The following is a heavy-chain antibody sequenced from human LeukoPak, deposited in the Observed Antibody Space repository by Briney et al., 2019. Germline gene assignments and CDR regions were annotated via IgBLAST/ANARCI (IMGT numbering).Heavy chain of an antibody. V-gene: IGHV1-2*04. D-gene: IGHD3-22*01. CDR2: INPNSGGT. Sequence: ASVKVSCKASGYTFTGYYMHWVRQAPGQGLEWMGWINPNSGGTNYAQKFQGWVTMTRDTSISTAYMELSRLRSDDTAVYYCARAQQSEYYYDSSGYLDYWGQGTLVTVSS. CDR3: ARAQQSEYYYDSSGYLDY. CDR1: GYTFTGYY. J-gene: IGHJ4*02.